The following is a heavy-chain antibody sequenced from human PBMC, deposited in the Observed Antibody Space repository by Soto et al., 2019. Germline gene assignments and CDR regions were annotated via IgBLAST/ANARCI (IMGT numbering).Heavy chain of an antibody. D-gene: IGHD2-2*01. Sequence: ASVKVSCKASGYTFTGYYMHWVRQAPGQGLEWMGWINPNSGGTNYAQKFQGWVTMTRDTSISTAYMELSRLRSDDTAVYYCARGIVVVPAAMGDYYYYGMDVWDQGTTVTVSS. J-gene: IGHJ6*02. V-gene: IGHV1-2*04. CDR3: ARGIVVVPAAMGDYYYYGMDV. CDR1: GYTFTGYY. CDR2: INPNSGGT.